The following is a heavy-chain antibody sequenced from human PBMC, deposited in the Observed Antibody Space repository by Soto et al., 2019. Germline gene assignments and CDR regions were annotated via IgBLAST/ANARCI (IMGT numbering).Heavy chain of an antibody. CDR3: ARVIGYSYGDYYYYYMDV. CDR2: IIPILGIA. D-gene: IGHD5-18*01. Sequence: SVKVSCKASGGTFSSYTISWVRQAPGQGLEWMGRIIPILGIANYAQKFQGRVTITADKSTSTAYMELSSLRSEDTAVYYCARVIGYSYGDYYYYYMDVWGKGTTVTVSS. V-gene: IGHV1-69*02. CDR1: GGTFSSYT. J-gene: IGHJ6*03.